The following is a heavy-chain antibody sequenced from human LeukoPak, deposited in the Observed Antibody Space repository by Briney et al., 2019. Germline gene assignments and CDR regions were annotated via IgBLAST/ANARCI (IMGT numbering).Heavy chain of an antibody. J-gene: IGHJ4*02. CDR3: TRDGQSIFRRFDY. Sequence: GGSLRLSCTASGFTFGDYAMSWFRQAPGKGREWVGFIRSKAYGGTTEYAASVKGRFTISRDDSQSIAYLQMNSLKTEDTAVYYCTRDGQSIFRRFDYWGQGTLVTVSS. V-gene: IGHV3-49*03. CDR2: IRSKAYGGTT. CDR1: GFTFGDYA.